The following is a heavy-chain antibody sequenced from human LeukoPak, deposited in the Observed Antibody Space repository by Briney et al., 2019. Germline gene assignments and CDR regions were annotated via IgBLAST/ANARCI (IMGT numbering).Heavy chain of an antibody. V-gene: IGHV4-30-4*01. CDR3: ARKSRSTYYFDY. CDR1: GCSINSVDYY. Sequence: SETLSLTCTVSGCSINSVDYYWTWIRQPPGKGLESIGYIYYSGSTYYNPSLKSRVTMSIDTSRNQFSLKLTSVTAADTAVYYCARKSRSTYYFDYWGQGTLVTVSS. J-gene: IGHJ4*02. CDR2: IYYSGST.